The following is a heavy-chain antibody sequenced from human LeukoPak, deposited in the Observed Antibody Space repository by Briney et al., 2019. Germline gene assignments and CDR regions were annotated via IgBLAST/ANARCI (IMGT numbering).Heavy chain of an antibody. D-gene: IGHD2-2*01. Sequence: GGSLRLSCAASGFTFSSYEMNWVRQAPGKGLEWVSYISSSGSTIKYADSVKGRFTISRDNAKNSLHLQVNSLRAEDTAVYYCARKYCSSTSCLVDYWGQGTLVTVSS. V-gene: IGHV3-48*03. CDR2: ISSSGSTI. CDR1: GFTFSSYE. CDR3: ARKYCSSTSCLVDY. J-gene: IGHJ4*02.